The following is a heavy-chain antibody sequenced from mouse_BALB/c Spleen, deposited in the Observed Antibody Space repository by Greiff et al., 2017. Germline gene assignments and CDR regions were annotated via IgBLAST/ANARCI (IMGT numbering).Heavy chain of an antibody. D-gene: IGHD1-1*01. J-gene: IGHJ4*01. CDR1: GYSITSDYA. V-gene: IGHV3-2*02. CDR3: ARGDYYGSSYVMDY. Sequence: EVKVEESGPGLVKPSQSLSLTCTVTGYSITSDYAWNWIRQFPGNKLEWMGYISYSGSTSYNPSLKSRISITRDTSKNQFFLQLNSVTTEDTATYYCARGDYYGSSYVMDYWGQGTSVTVSS. CDR2: ISYSGST.